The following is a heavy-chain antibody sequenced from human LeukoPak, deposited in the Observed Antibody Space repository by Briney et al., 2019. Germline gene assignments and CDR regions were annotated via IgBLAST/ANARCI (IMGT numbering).Heavy chain of an antibody. D-gene: IGHD3-3*01. Sequence: PSETLSLTCTVSGGSIGSGEYYWSWIRQPPGKGLEWIGYIYHSGDTYYNRPLKNRITISKDTSKNQFSLRLSSVTAADTAVYYCARGDYNDFPYWFDPWGQGTLVTVSS. CDR3: ARGDYNDFPYWFDP. CDR2: IYHSGDT. CDR1: GGSIGSGEYY. V-gene: IGHV4-30-4*01. J-gene: IGHJ5*02.